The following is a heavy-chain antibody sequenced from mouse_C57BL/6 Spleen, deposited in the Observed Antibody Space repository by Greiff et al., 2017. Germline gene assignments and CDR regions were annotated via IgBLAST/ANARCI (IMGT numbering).Heavy chain of an antibody. CDR2: LDPNSGGT. Sequence: QVQLQQPGAELVKPGASVKLSCKASGYTFTSYWMHWVKQRPGRGLEWIGRLDPNSGGTKYNEKFQSKATLTVDKPSSTAYMQLSSLTSEDSAVYYWAREEYYYGRSPWYFDVWGTGTTVTVSS. CDR3: AREEYYYGRSPWYFDV. D-gene: IGHD1-1*01. J-gene: IGHJ1*03. CDR1: GYTFTSYW. V-gene: IGHV1-72*01.